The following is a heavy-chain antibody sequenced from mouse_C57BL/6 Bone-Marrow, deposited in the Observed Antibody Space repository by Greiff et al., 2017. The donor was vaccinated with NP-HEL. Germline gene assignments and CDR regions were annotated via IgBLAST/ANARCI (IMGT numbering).Heavy chain of an antibody. CDR2: IDPSDSYT. CDR3: ASMVTTGNYYAMDY. V-gene: IGHV1-59*01. J-gene: IGHJ4*01. CDR1: GYTFTSYW. Sequence: VQLQQPGAELVRPGTSVKLSCKASGYTFTSYWMHWVKQRPGQGLEWIGVIDPSDSYTNSNQKFKGKATLTVDTSSSTAYMQLRSLTSEDSAVYYCASMVTTGNYYAMDYWGQGTSVTVSS. D-gene: IGHD2-2*01.